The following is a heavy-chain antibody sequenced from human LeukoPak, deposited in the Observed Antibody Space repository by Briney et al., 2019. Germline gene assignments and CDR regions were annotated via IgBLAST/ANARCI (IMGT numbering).Heavy chain of an antibody. CDR3: ARDSGCSGSYMPGY. J-gene: IGHJ4*02. D-gene: IGHD1-26*01. V-gene: IGHV3-20*04. Sequence: GGSLRLSCAASGFTFDDYGMSWVRQAPGKGLEWVSGINWNGDSTGYADSVKGRFTISRDNAKNSLYLQMNSLRAEDTALYYCARDSGCSGSYMPGYWGQGTLVTVSS. CDR2: INWNGDST. CDR1: GFTFDDYG.